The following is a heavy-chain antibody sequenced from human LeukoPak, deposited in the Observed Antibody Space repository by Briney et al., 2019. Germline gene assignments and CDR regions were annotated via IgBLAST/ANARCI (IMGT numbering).Heavy chain of an antibody. J-gene: IGHJ6*02. CDR1: GFTFSSYA. V-gene: IGHV3-30-3*01. CDR3: AKLGYCTNGVCYGYYYGMDV. D-gene: IGHD2-8*01. Sequence: GGSLRLSCAASGFTFSSYAMHWVRQAPGKGLEWVAVISYDGSNKYYADSVKGRFTISRDNSKNTLYLQMNSLRAEDTAVYYCAKLGYCTNGVCYGYYYGMDVWGQGTTVTVSS. CDR2: ISYDGSNK.